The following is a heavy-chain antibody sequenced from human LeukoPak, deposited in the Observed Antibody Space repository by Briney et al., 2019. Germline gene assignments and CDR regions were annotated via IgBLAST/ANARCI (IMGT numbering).Heavy chain of an antibody. CDR2: ISSSSSYI. CDR3: ARGGYYYDSSGYCNY. J-gene: IGHJ4*02. D-gene: IGHD3-22*01. V-gene: IGHV3-21*01. Sequence: GGSLRLSCAASGFTFSSYSMNWVRQAPGRGLEWVSSISSSSSYIYYADSVKGRFTISRDNAKNSLYLQMNSLRAEDTAVYYCARGGYYYDSSGYCNYWGQGTLVTVSS. CDR1: GFTFSSYS.